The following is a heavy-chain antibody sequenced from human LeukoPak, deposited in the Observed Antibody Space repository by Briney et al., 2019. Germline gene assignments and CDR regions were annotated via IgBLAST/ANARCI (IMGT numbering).Heavy chain of an antibody. J-gene: IGHJ5*02. D-gene: IGHD2-2*01. V-gene: IGHV1-2*02. CDR1: GYTFTGYY. Sequence: ASVKVSCKASGYTFTGYYMHWVRQAPGQGLEWMGWINPNSGGTNYAQKFQGRVTMTRDTSISTAYMELSRLRSDDTAVYYCASLGYCSSTSCYSVHHRVDPWGRGTLVTVSS. CDR2: INPNSGGT. CDR3: ASLGYCSSTSCYSVHHRVDP.